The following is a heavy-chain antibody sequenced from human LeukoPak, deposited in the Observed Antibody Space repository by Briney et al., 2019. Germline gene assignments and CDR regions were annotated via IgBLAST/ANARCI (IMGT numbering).Heavy chain of an antibody. CDR3: ARGGGYASPIGY. CDR1: GGSVRPYY. V-gene: IGHV4-59*02. Sequence: PSETLSLSCTVSGGSVRPYYWSWIRQPPGKGLEWIGYVSHRGSASYNPSLENRVTLSLDASRNQLSLKSTSVTAADTAVYYCARGGGYASPIGYWGQGALVTVSS. D-gene: IGHD5-12*01. J-gene: IGHJ4*02. CDR2: VSHRGSA.